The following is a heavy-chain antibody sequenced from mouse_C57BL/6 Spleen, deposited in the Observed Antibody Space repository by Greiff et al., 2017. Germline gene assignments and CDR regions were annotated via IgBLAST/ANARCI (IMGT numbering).Heavy chain of an antibody. CDR1: GYTFTSYW. CDR3: ARAHGCYGSSKDYFDY. J-gene: IGHJ2*01. CDR2: IDPSDSYT. D-gene: IGHD1-1*01. Sequence: VQLQQPGAELVMPGASVKLSCKASGYTFTSYWMHWVKQRPGQGLEWIGEIDPSDSYTNYNQKFKGKSTLTVDKSSSTAYMQLSSLTSEDSAVYYCARAHGCYGSSKDYFDYWGQGTTLRVSS. V-gene: IGHV1-69*01.